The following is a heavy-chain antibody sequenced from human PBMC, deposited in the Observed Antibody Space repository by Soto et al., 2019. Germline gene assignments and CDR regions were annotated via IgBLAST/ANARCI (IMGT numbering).Heavy chain of an antibody. V-gene: IGHV3-74*01. Sequence: EVQLVESGGGLVQPGGSLRLSCAASGFTFSSYWMHWVRQAPGKGLVWVSRINSDGSSTSYADSVKGRFTISTDNAKNTLDLQMNSLIAEDTAVYYCARSCSGGSCYDNYYYYGMDVWGQGTTVTVSS. CDR1: GFTFSSYW. CDR3: ARSCSGGSCYDNYYYYGMDV. D-gene: IGHD2-15*01. CDR2: INSDGSST. J-gene: IGHJ6*02.